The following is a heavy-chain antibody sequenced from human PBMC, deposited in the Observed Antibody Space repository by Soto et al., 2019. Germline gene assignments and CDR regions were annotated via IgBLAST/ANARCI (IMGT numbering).Heavy chain of an antibody. D-gene: IGHD1-26*01. V-gene: IGHV4-59*01. Sequence: TLSLTCTVSGGSISSYYWSWIRQPPGKGLEWIGYIYYSGSTNYNPSLKSRVTISVDTSKNQFSLKLSSVTAADTAVYYCASLLPVYSSDNWFDPWGQGTLVTVSS. CDR1: GGSISSYY. CDR3: ASLLPVYSSDNWFDP. CDR2: IYYSGST. J-gene: IGHJ5*02.